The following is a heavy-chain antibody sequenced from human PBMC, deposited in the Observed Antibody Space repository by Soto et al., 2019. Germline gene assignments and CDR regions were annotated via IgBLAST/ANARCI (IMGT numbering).Heavy chain of an antibody. CDR2: INPNSGGT. CDR1: GYTFTGYY. D-gene: IGHD6-13*01. V-gene: IGHV1-2*02. J-gene: IGHJ4*02. Sequence: ASVKVSCKASGYTFTGYYMHWVRLAPGQGLEWMGWINPNSGGTNYAQKFLGRVTMTRDTSISTAYMELSRLRSDDTAVYYCARGGSSWYSAFDYWGQGTLVTVSS. CDR3: ARGGSSWYSAFDY.